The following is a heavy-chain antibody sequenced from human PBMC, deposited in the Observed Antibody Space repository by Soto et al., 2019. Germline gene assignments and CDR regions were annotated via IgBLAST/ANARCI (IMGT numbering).Heavy chain of an antibody. J-gene: IGHJ6*02. CDR2: IYPGDSDT. Sequence: GESLKISCKGSGYSFTSYWIGWVRQMPGKGLEWMGIIYPGDSDTRYSPSFQGQVTISADKSISTAYLQWSSLKASDTAMYYCARGSPYVWGSYPYYYYGMDVWGQGTTVTVSS. D-gene: IGHD3-16*01. CDR3: ARGSPYVWGSYPYYYYGMDV. V-gene: IGHV5-51*01. CDR1: GYSFTSYW.